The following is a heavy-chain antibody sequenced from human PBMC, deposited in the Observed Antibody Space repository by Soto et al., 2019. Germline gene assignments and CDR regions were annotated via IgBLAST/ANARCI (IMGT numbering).Heavy chain of an antibody. V-gene: IGHV4-39*01. CDR3: ARLTVEDGDGYYYYGLDG. CDR2: IYYSGST. Sequence: QLQLQESGPGLVKPSETLSLTCTVSGGSISSSSCYWGWIRQPPGKGLEWIGSIYYSGSTYYNPSLTSRVTISVDTSKNQFSLKLSSVTAADTAVYYCARLTVEDGDGYYYYGLDGWGQGTTGTVSS. D-gene: IGHD2-21*02. J-gene: IGHJ6*02. CDR1: GGSISSSSCY.